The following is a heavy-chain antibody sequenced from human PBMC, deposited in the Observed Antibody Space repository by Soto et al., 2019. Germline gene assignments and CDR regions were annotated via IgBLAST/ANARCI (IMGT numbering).Heavy chain of an antibody. CDR2: ISGSGGNT. D-gene: IGHD6-6*01. CDR3: AKGGSSTIEARPSWFGP. J-gene: IGHJ5*02. Sequence: PGGSLRLSRAASGFTFSDYAMSWVRQAPGKGLEWVSVISGSGGNTFYADSVKGRFTISRDNSKNTLSLQLNSLRAEDTAIYYCAKGGSSTIEARPSWFGPWGQGTLVTVSS. V-gene: IGHV3-23*01. CDR1: GFTFSDYA.